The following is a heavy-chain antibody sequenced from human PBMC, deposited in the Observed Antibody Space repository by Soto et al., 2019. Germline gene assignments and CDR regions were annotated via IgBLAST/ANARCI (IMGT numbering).Heavy chain of an antibody. Sequence: TSWTRSLTCTDAVGSLSRSSYYCGWIRQPRGKGLEGSRSVYYSVSTYYTPSLKSLVTISVDTSKKQFPLKLSSVTDADTDVYYCASHVGSWGQGTLVTVSS. V-gene: IGHV4-39*01. J-gene: IGHJ4*02. CDR1: VGSLSRSSYY. D-gene: IGHD2-15*01. CDR2: VYYSVST. CDR3: ASHVGS.